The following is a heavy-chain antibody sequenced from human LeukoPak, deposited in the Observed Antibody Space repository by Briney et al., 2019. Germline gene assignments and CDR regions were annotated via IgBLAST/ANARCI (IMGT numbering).Heavy chain of an antibody. D-gene: IGHD2-2*02. V-gene: IGHV1-69*05. CDR3: ARDYSGDCSSTSCYTGNWFDP. J-gene: IGHJ5*02. CDR2: IIPIFGTA. CDR1: GGTFSSYA. Sequence: ASVKVSCKASGGTFSSYAISWVRQAPGQGLEWMGRIIPIFGTANYAQKFQGRVTMTTDTSTSTAYMELRSLRSDDTAVYYCARDYSGDCSSTSCYTGNWFDPWGQGTLVTVSS.